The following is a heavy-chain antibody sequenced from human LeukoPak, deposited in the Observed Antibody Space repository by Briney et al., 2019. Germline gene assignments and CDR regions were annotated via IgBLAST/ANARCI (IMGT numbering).Heavy chain of an antibody. Sequence: GGSLRLSCAASGFTFSGYSMNWVRQAPGKGLEWLSYISSGSRTIYYADSVKGRFTLSRDNGKNSLYLQMNSLGAEDTAVYYCARESISGHRDFDYWGQGTLVTVSS. CDR3: ARESISGHRDFDY. CDR2: ISSGSRTI. V-gene: IGHV3-48*01. CDR1: GFTFSGYS. D-gene: IGHD1-26*01. J-gene: IGHJ4*02.